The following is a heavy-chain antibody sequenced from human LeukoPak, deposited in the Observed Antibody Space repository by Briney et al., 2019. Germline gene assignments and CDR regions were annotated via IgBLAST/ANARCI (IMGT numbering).Heavy chain of an antibody. J-gene: IGHJ5*02. CDR2: ISYDGSNK. V-gene: IGHV3-30*03. CDR1: GFTVSSSY. Sequence: GGSLRLSCAASGFTVSSSYMHWVRQAPGKGLEWVAVISYDGSNKYYADSVKGRFTISRDNSKNTLYLQMNSLRAEDTAVYYCARSVGSLPYSSSWYAHRFDPWGQGTLVTVSS. CDR3: ARSVGSLPYSSSWYAHRFDP. D-gene: IGHD6-13*01.